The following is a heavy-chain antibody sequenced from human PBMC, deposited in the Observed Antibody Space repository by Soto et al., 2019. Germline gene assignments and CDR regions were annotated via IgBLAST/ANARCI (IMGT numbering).Heavy chain of an antibody. J-gene: IGHJ4*02. CDR1: GFTFSSYE. CDR2: ISSTGSGT. V-gene: IGHV3-48*03. CDR3: VRDLHEPLATDALRVAN. Sequence: GGSLRLSCAASGFTFSSYEMHWVRQAPGKGLEWISYISSTGSGTLYADSVRGRFTVSRDNTKNSVSLQMSSLRAEDTAVYYCVRDLHEPLATDALRVANWGQGTQVTVS. D-gene: IGHD2-8*02.